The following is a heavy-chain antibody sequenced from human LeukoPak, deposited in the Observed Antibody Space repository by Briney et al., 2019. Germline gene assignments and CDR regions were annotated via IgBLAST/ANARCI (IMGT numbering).Heavy chain of an antibody. J-gene: IGHJ6*04. CDR2: INHSGST. D-gene: IGHD3-10*01. CDR1: GGSFSGYY. V-gene: IGHV4-34*01. CDR3: GRGQGRGYYYGMDV. Sequence: SETLSLTCAVYGGSFSGYYWSWIRQPPGKGLEWIGEINHSGSTNYNPSLKSRVTISVDTSKNQFSLKLSSVTAADTAVYYCGRGQGRGYYYGMDVWGKGTTVTVSS.